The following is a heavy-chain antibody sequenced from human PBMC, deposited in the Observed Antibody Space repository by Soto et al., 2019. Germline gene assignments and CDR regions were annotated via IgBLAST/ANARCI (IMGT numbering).Heavy chain of an antibody. V-gene: IGHV1-24*01. Sequence: ASVKVSCKVSGYTLTELYMHWVRQAPGKGLEWMGGFDPEDGETIYAQKFQGRVTMTEDTSTDTAYMELSSLRSEDTAVYYCATAVLYSSSSNWFDPWGQGTLVTVSS. CDR2: FDPEDGET. D-gene: IGHD6-6*01. CDR3: ATAVLYSSSSNWFDP. CDR1: GYTLTELY. J-gene: IGHJ5*02.